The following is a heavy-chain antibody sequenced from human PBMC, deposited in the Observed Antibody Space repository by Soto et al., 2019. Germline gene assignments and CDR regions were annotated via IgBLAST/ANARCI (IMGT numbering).Heavy chain of an antibody. Sequence: ASVKVSCKVSGYPLTELSMHWVRQAPGKGLEWMGGFDPEDGETIYAQKFQGRVTMTEDTSTDTAYMELSSLRSEDTAVYYCARDWSSTSCYGNYGMDVWGQGTTVTVS. CDR3: ARDWSSTSCYGNYGMDV. CDR1: GYPLTELS. J-gene: IGHJ6*02. V-gene: IGHV1-24*01. D-gene: IGHD2-2*01. CDR2: FDPEDGET.